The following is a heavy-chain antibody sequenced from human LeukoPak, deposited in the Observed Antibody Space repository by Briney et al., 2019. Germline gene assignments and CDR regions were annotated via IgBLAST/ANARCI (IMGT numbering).Heavy chain of an antibody. CDR3: ARLGDIVVVPAAMGVSWDDAFDI. D-gene: IGHD2-2*01. Sequence: SETLSLTCAVSGDSIITNHWWSWVRQPPGKGLEWIGEIYHSGSTNYNPSLKSRVTISVDKSKNQFSLKLSSVTAADTAVYYCARLGDIVVVPAAMGVSWDDAFDIWGQGTMVTVSS. V-gene: IGHV4-4*02. CDR2: IYHSGST. J-gene: IGHJ3*02. CDR1: GDSIITNHW.